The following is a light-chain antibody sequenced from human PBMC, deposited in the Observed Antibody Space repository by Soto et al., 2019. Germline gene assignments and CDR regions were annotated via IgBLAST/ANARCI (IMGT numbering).Light chain of an antibody. J-gene: IGKJ2*01. CDR3: QQYGGSPYT. CDR1: QTVWLNY. V-gene: IGKV3-20*01. Sequence: EIVLTQSPGTLSLSPGERITLSCRTRQTVWLNYVAWYQQKPGQAPRTRIYGASIRATGIPERFSGSGSGTDFTLTISRLEPEDFAVYFCQQYGGSPYTFGQGTRLEIK. CDR2: GAS.